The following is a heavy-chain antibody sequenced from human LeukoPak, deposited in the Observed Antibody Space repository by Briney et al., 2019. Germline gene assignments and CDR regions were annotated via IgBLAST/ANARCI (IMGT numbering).Heavy chain of an antibody. CDR3: ARKGIGSSRYQNMDV. CDR2: ISIDGGRT. CDR1: GFTFTYHW. V-gene: IGHV3-23*01. D-gene: IGHD6-25*01. Sequence: GGSLRLSCAASGFTFTYHWMHWVRQAPGKGPEWVSTISIDGGRTYYADSVKGRFTVSRDTSKNTLYLQMNSLRAEDTAVYYCARKGIGSSRYQNMDVWGKGTTVTVSS. J-gene: IGHJ6*03.